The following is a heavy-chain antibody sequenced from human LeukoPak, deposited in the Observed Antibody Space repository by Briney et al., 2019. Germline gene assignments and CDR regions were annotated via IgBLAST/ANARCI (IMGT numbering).Heavy chain of an antibody. CDR2: IKQDGSEK. Sequence: GGSLRLSCAASGFTFSSYSMNWVRQAPGKGLEWVANIKQDGSEKYYVDSVKGRFTISRDNAKNSLYLQMNSLRAEDTAVYYCARDLAVWYYFDYWGQGTLVTVSS. J-gene: IGHJ4*02. V-gene: IGHV3-7*01. CDR1: GFTFSSYS. D-gene: IGHD3-10*01. CDR3: ARDLAVWYYFDY.